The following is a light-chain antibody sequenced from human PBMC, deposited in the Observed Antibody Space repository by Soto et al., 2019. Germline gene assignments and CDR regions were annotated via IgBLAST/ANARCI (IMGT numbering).Light chain of an antibody. Sequence: EIVLTQSPGTLSLSPGERATLSCRASQSVSSSYLTWYQQKPGQAPRLVIYGASSRATGITDRFSGSGSGPVFTLTSSRLEPEDLAVYYCHQYGSSPITFGQGTRLEIK. CDR3: HQYGSSPIT. CDR2: GAS. CDR1: QSVSSSY. J-gene: IGKJ5*01. V-gene: IGKV3-20*01.